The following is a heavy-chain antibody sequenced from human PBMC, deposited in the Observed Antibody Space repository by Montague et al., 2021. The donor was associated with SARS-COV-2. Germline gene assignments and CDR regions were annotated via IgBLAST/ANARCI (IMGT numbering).Heavy chain of an antibody. Sequence: SETLSLTCAVYGGSFGDDHWSWIRQPPGKGPEWIGDIKQSGSTNYNPSLKSRGTISVDTSKNQFSLKLTSVTAADTAVYFCARGHLSVSMIVVVFTSASYYFDYWGRGAQVTVSS. D-gene: IGHD3-22*01. V-gene: IGHV4-34*01. CDR3: ARGHLSVSMIVVVFTSASYYFDY. CDR1: GGSFGDDH. CDR2: IKQSGST. J-gene: IGHJ4*02.